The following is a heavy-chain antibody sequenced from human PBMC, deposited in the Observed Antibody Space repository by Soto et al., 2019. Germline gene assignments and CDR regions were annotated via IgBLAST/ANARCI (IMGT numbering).Heavy chain of an antibody. CDR1: RFTFKDSA. J-gene: IGHJ2*01. CDR3: AKTVLPWDFDL. V-gene: IGHV3-23*01. D-gene: IGHD4-4*01. CDR2: IGGSGAIA. Sequence: EVQLLESGGDLVQPGGSLRLSCGASRFTFKDSAVSWVRQAPGKGLEWVSTIGGSGAIANYADSVTGRFTISRDDSWTTLSLQMNSLTVEDTAIYYCAKTVLPWDFDLWGRGTLVTVSS.